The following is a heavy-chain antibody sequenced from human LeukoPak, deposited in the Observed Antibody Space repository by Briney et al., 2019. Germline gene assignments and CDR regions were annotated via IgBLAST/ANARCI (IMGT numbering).Heavy chain of an antibody. D-gene: IGHD6-19*01. CDR1: GFTFSSYG. CDR3: ANQHSDRYSFYFDY. CDR2: IRYDGSNQ. V-gene: IGHV3-30*02. Sequence: GGSLRLSRAASGFTFSSYGMHWVRQAPGKGLEWVAFIRYDGSNQYYADSVKGRFAISIDKSKNTLYLQMNSLRAEDTAVYYCANQHSDRYSFYFDYWGQGTLVTVSS. J-gene: IGHJ4*02.